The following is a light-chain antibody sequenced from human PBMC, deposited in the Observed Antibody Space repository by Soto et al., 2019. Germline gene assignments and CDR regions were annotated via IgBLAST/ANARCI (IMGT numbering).Light chain of an antibody. Sequence: DIQMNHSPSTLSGSVGDRVTTTCRASQTISSWLAWYQQKPGKAPKLLIYAASSLQSGVPSRFSGSGSGTDFTLTISSLQPEDFATYYCQQSYSTPRTFGPGTKVDIK. CDR3: QQSYSTPRT. CDR1: QTISSW. J-gene: IGKJ3*01. CDR2: AAS. V-gene: IGKV1-39*01.